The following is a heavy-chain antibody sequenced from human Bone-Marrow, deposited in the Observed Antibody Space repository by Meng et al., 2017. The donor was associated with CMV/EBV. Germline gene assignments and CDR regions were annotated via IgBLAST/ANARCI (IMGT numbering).Heavy chain of an antibody. V-gene: IGHV4-4*02. Sequence: SQTLSLTCAVSGASITSSMWLTWVRQPPGKGLEWVGEIDHRWKSNSNPSLKSRLTLSLDAYNNHLSLRMTPVTAEDTAIYYCARVREHTSLGNYWFDPWGQGTLVTVSS. D-gene: IGHD3-16*01. CDR2: IDHRWKS. CDR1: GASITSSMW. J-gene: IGHJ5*02. CDR3: ARVREHTSLGNYWFDP.